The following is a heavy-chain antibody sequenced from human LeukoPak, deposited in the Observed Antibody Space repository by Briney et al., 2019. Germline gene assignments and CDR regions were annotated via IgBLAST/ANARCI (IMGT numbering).Heavy chain of an antibody. CDR2: IYTSGST. D-gene: IGHD5-18*01. Sequence: SETLSLTCAVYGGSFSGYYWSWIRQPAGKGLEWIGRIYTSGSTTYNPSLKGRVTMSVDTSKNQFSLKLSSVTAADTAVYYCARDRGYSYGYNWFDPWGQGTLVTVSS. V-gene: IGHV4-4*07. J-gene: IGHJ5*02. CDR1: GGSFSGYY. CDR3: ARDRGYSYGYNWFDP.